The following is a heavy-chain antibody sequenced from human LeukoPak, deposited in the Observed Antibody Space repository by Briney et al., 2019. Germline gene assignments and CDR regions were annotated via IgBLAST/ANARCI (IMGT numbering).Heavy chain of an antibody. CDR2: IKQDGSEK. CDR3: ARDPRGSEYSHFDS. CDR1: GFSFGTYY. D-gene: IGHD3-10*01. Sequence: GGSLRLSCAASGFSFGTYYMSRVRQAPGKGLEWVANIKQDGSEKHYVDSVKGRFTISRDNSKNSLYLQMSGLRAEDTAVYYCARDPRGSEYSHFDSWGQGTLVTVSS. J-gene: IGHJ4*02. V-gene: IGHV3-7*01.